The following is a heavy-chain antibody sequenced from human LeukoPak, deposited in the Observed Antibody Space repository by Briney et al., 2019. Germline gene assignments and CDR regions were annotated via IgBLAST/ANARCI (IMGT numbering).Heavy chain of an antibody. CDR2: ISYDGSNK. V-gene: IGHV3-30*04. Sequence: GGSLRLSCAASGFTFSSYAMHWVRQAPGKGLEWVAVISYDGSNKYYADSVKGRFTISRDNSKNTLYLQMNSLRAEDTAVYYCAKDYTGALIVVAHDHWGQGTLVTVSS. CDR3: AKDYTGALIVVAHDH. CDR1: GFTFSSYA. J-gene: IGHJ4*02. D-gene: IGHD2-15*01.